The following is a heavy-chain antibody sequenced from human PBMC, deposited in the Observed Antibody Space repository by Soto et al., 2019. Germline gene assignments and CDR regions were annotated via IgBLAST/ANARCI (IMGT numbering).Heavy chain of an antibody. Sequence: GGSLRLSCAASGFTFSSYAMHWVRQAPGKGLEWVAVISYDGSNKYYADSVKGRFTISRDNSKNTLYLQMNSLRAEDTAVYYCARVPGSYWAGDAFDIWGQGTMVTVSS. D-gene: IGHD1-26*01. V-gene: IGHV3-30-3*01. CDR3: ARVPGSYWAGDAFDI. CDR1: GFTFSSYA. J-gene: IGHJ3*02. CDR2: ISYDGSNK.